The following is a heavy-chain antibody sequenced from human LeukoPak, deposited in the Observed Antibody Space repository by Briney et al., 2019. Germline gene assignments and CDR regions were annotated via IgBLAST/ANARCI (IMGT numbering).Heavy chain of an antibody. Sequence: GSSVKLSCNASGYTFTGYYMHWVRQAHAQGHEWMGWINPNSGGTNYAQKSQGRVTMTRDKSISTAYMELSRLRSDDTAVYYCAREEAYCSSSSYRLDYWGQGTLVTVSS. CDR2: INPNSGGT. CDR3: AREEAYCSSSSYRLDY. J-gene: IGHJ4*02. V-gene: IGHV1-2*02. D-gene: IGHD2-2*01. CDR1: GYTFTGYY.